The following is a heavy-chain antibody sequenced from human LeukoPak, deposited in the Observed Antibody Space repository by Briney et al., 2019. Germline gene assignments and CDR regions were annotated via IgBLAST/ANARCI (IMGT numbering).Heavy chain of an antibody. V-gene: IGHV4-59*01. J-gene: IGHJ6*03. D-gene: IGHD5-24*01. CDR3: ARETKKRWLQYYYYYMDV. Sequence: SETLSLTCTVSGGSISSYYWSWIRQPPGKGLEGIGYIYHSGSTKYNPSLKSRVTISVDTSKNQFSLKLSSVTAADTAVYYCARETKKRWLQYYYYYMDVWGKGTTVTVSS. CDR2: IYHSGST. CDR1: GGSISSYY.